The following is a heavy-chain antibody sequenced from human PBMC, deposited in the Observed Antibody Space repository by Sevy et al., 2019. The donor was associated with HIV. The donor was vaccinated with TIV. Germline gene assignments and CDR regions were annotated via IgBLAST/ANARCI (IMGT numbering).Heavy chain of an antibody. CDR1: GFTVSSNY. Sequence: GGSLRLSCAASGFTVSSNYMSWVRQAPGKGLEWVSVIYSGGSTYYADSVKGRFTISRDNSKNTLYLQMNSLRAEDTAVYYCARGYFVWFGGATKDAFDIWGQGTMVTVSS. V-gene: IGHV3-53*01. J-gene: IGHJ3*02. D-gene: IGHD3-9*01. CDR2: IYSGGST. CDR3: ARGYFVWFGGATKDAFDI.